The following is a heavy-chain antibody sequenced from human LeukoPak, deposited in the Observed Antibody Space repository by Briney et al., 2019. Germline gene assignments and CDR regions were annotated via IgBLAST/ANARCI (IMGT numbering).Heavy chain of an antibody. CDR3: ATSITMIVAVTPYDAFDI. Sequence: SETLSLTCIVSGGSISSYYWSYIRQPVGKGLEWIGRISTNGVTNYNPSLKSRVTISVDTSKNQFSLKLSSVTAADTAVYYCATSITMIVAVTPYDAFDIWGQGTMVTVSS. CDR2: ISTNGVT. CDR1: GGSISSYY. D-gene: IGHD3-22*01. J-gene: IGHJ3*02. V-gene: IGHV4-4*07.